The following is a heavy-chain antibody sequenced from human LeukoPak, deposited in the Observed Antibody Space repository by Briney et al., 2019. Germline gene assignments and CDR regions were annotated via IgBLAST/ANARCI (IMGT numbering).Heavy chain of an antibody. CDR2: INPNSGGT. Sequence: GASVKVSCEASGYTFTGYYMHWVRQAPGQGLEWMGWINPNSGGTNYAHKFQDRVTMTRDTSINTAYMELSNLRSDDTAVYFCARELGVAAAGPLDYWGQGTLVTVSS. D-gene: IGHD6-13*01. J-gene: IGHJ4*02. CDR3: ARELGVAAAGPLDY. V-gene: IGHV1-2*02. CDR1: GYTFTGYY.